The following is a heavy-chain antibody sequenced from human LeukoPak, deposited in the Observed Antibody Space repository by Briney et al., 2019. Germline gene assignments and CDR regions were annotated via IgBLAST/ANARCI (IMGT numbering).Heavy chain of an antibody. J-gene: IGHJ4*02. Sequence: HPGGSLRLSCAASGFTFSSYGMHWVRQAPGKGLEWVAFIRYDGNNKYYADSVKGRFTISRDNSKNTLYLQMNSLRADDTAVYYCAKLISPYDYWGQGTLVLVSS. CDR2: IRYDGNNK. CDR3: AKLISPYDY. CDR1: GFTFSSYG. V-gene: IGHV3-30*02.